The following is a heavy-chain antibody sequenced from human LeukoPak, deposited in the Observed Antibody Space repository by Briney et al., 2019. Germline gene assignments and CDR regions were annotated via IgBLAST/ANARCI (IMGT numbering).Heavy chain of an antibody. CDR2: ISYDGSNK. CDR1: GFTFSSYA. V-gene: IGHV3-30-3*01. J-gene: IGHJ2*01. D-gene: IGHD5-18*01. Sequence: GGSLRLSCAASGFTFSSYAMHWARQAPGKGLEWVAVISYDGSNKYYADSVKGRFTISRDNSKNTLYLQMNSLRAEDTAVYYCARERAPGYSYGYGTFDLWGRGTLVTVSS. CDR3: ARERAPGYSYGYGTFDL.